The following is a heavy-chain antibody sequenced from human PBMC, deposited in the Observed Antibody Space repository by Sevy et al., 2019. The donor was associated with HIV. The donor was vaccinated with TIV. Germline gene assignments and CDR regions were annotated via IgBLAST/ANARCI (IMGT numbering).Heavy chain of an antibody. CDR1: GFTFSSYS. V-gene: IGHV3-21*01. Sequence: GGSLRLSYAASGFTFSSYSMNWVRQAPGKGLEWVSSISSSSSYIYYADSVKGRFTISRDNAKNSLYLQMNSLRAEDTAVYYCARDRSSGWYRFDYWGQGTLVTVSS. J-gene: IGHJ4*02. D-gene: IGHD6-19*01. CDR3: ARDRSSGWYRFDY. CDR2: ISSSSSYI.